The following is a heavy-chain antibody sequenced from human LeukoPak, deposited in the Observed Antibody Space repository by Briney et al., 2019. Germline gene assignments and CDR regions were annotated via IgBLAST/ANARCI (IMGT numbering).Heavy chain of an antibody. J-gene: IGHJ4*02. D-gene: IGHD1-14*01. CDR2: LYSDGNT. CDR3: ARGVEPLAANTLAY. CDR1: GFTVITND. V-gene: IGHV3-53*01. Sequence: GGSLRLSCAASGFTVITNDMTWVRQAPGKGLEWVSVLYSDGNTKYADSVQGGFTISRDNSKNTLYLEMNSLSPDDTAVYYCARGVEPLAANTLAYWGQGTLVTVSS.